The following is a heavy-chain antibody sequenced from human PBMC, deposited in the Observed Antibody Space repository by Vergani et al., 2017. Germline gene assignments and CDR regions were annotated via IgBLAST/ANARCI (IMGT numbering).Heavy chain of an antibody. D-gene: IGHD6-13*01. J-gene: IGHJ3*02. Sequence: QVQLVQSGAEVKKPGASVKVSCKASGYTFTGYYMHWVRQAPGQGLEWMGIINPSGGSTSYAQKFQGRVTMTRDTSTSTVYMELSSLRSEDTAVYYCATSLYSSSWHSDAFDIWGQGTMVTVSS. CDR2: INPSGGST. CDR1: GYTFTGYY. V-gene: IGHV1-46*03. CDR3: ATSLYSSSWHSDAFDI.